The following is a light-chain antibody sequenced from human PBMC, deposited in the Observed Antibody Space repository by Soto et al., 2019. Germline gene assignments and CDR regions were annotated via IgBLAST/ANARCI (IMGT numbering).Light chain of an antibody. CDR3: AAWDNNLGGPA. V-gene: IGLV1-47*01. CDR1: NSNIGSKY. CDR2: RNN. J-gene: IGLJ2*01. Sequence: QSVLTQPPSASGTPGQRVSISCSGSNSNIGSKYVYWYQQLPGTAPKLLLYRNNQRPSGVPDRFSGSKSGTSASLDISGRRSEDEADYYCAAWDNNLGGPAFGGGTKLTVL.